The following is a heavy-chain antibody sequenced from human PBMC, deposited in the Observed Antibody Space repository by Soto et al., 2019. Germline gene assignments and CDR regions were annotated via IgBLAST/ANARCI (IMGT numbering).Heavy chain of an antibody. V-gene: IGHV4-34*01. CDR2: INHSGST. D-gene: IGHD3-16*02. CDR1: GGSFSGYY. J-gene: IGHJ4*02. Sequence: QVQLQQWGAGLLKPSEPLSLTCAVYGGSFSGYYWSWIRQPPGKGLEWIGEINHSGSTNYNPSLMSRVTISVDSSKHQFSLKLSSVTAADTAVYYCARGGSSHHYIWGSYRLYYFDDGGQGTLVTVSS. CDR3: ARGGSSHHYIWGSYRLYYFDD.